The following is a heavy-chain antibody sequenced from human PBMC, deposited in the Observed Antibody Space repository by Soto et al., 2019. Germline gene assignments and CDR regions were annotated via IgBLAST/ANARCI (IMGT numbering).Heavy chain of an antibody. D-gene: IGHD1-26*01. Sequence: PGGSLRLSCAASGFTFSSYSMNWVRQAPGKGLEWVSSISSSSSYIYYADSVKGRFTISRDNAKNTLYLQMNSLRAEDTAVYYCARDLSGVGATPGYYGMDVWGQGTTVTVSS. CDR3: ARDLSGVGATPGYYGMDV. CDR1: GFTFSSYS. V-gene: IGHV3-21*01. J-gene: IGHJ6*02. CDR2: ISSSSSYI.